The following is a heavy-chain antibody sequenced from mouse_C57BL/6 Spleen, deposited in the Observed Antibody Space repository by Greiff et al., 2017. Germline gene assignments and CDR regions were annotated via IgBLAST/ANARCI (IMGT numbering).Heavy chain of an antibody. D-gene: IGHD1-1*01. V-gene: IGHV3-6*01. Sequence: VQLQESGPGLVKPSQSLSLTCSVTGYSITSGYYWNWIRQFPGNKLEWMGYISYDGSNNYNPSLKNRISITRDTSKNQFFLKLKSVTTEDTATYYCARGGYYGSSGYFDVWGTGTTVTVSS. J-gene: IGHJ1*03. CDR1: GYSITSGYY. CDR2: ISYDGSN. CDR3: ARGGYYGSSGYFDV.